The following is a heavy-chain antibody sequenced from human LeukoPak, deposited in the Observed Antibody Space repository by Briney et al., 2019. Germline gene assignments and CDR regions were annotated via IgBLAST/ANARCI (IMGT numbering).Heavy chain of an antibody. CDR1: GGSFSGYY. D-gene: IGHD6-13*01. CDR2: IYYSGST. V-gene: IGHV4-59*01. J-gene: IGHJ4*02. Sequence: PSETLSLTCAVYGGSFSGYYWSWIRQPPGKGLEWIGYIYYSGSTNYNPSLKSRVTISVDTSKNQFSLKLSSVTAADTAVYYCARVGYSSSWYSVDYWGQGTLVTVSS. CDR3: ARVGYSSSWYSVDY.